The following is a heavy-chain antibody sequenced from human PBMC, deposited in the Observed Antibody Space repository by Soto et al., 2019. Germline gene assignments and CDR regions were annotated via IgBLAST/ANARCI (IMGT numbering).Heavy chain of an antibody. D-gene: IGHD4-17*01. CDR2: ISYDGSNK. CDR3: AREATVVTPDAFDI. V-gene: IGHV3-30*03. Sequence: GGSLRLSCAASGFTFSSYGMHWVRQAPGKGLEWVAVISYDGSNKYYADSVKGRFTISRDNSKNTLYLQMNSLRAEDTAVYYCAREATVVTPDAFDIWGQGTMVTVSS. J-gene: IGHJ3*02. CDR1: GFTFSSYG.